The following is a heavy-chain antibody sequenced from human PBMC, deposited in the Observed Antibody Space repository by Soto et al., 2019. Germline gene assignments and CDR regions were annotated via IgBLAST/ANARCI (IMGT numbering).Heavy chain of an antibody. CDR2: INPNSGGT. J-gene: IGHJ6*02. CDR1: GYTFTGYY. Sequence: ASVKVSCKASGYTFTGYYMHWVRQAPGQGLEWMGWINPNSGGTNYAQKFQGWVTMTRDTSISTAYMELSRLRSDDTAVYYCARGATKYEVYYGMDVWGQGTTGTVSS. D-gene: IGHD1-26*01. CDR3: ARGATKYEVYYGMDV. V-gene: IGHV1-2*04.